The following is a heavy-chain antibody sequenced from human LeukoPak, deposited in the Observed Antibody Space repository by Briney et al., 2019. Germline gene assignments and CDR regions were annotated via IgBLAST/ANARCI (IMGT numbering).Heavy chain of an antibody. V-gene: IGHV3-15*01. CDR3: STGLIPTTGYY. D-gene: IGHD1-1*01. J-gene: IGHJ4*02. CDR1: EFTFKNAW. CDR2: IRSKTDGGTT. Sequence: GGSLRLSCAASEFTFKNAWMHWVRQAPGKGLEGVGRIRSKTDGGTTDYAAPVRGRFTISRDDSKNMLYLQMNSLKTEDTAVYYCSTGLIPTTGYYWGQGTLVAVSS.